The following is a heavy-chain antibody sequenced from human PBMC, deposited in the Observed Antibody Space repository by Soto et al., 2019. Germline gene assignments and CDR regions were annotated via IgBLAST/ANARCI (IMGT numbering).Heavy chain of an antibody. J-gene: IGHJ5*02. V-gene: IGHV3-53*01. CDR2: IYSGGST. Sequence: PGGSLRLSCAASGFTVSSNYMSWVRQAPGKGLEWVSVIYSGGSTYYADSVKGRFTISRDNSKNTLYLQMNSLRAEDTAVYYCARVYYDSSGYWSWFDPWGQGTLGTVSS. CDR1: GFTVSSNY. D-gene: IGHD3-22*01. CDR3: ARVYYDSSGYWSWFDP.